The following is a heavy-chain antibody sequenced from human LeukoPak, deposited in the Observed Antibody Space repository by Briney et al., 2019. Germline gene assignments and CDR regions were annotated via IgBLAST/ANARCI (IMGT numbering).Heavy chain of an antibody. CDR2: IYYIGST. J-gene: IGHJ2*01. Sequence: SETLSITCTVSGASNSNYYWSWLRQPPGKGLEWIGYIYYIGSTNYNPSLNSRVTFSVDTSKNQFSLKLSSVTAADTAVYYCPRDQPTVPSWYSHLWGRGTLVTVSS. CDR3: PRDQPTVPSWYSHL. V-gene: IGHV4-59*01. D-gene: IGHD4-17*01. CDR1: GASNSNYY.